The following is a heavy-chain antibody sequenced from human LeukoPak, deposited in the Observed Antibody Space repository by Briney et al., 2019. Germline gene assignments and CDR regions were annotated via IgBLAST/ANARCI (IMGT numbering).Heavy chain of an antibody. J-gene: IGHJ4*02. D-gene: IGHD3-10*01. CDR1: GFTFSSYA. V-gene: IGHV3-23*01. Sequence: GGSLRLSCAASGFTFSSYAMTWVRQAPGKGLEWVSSISGSGGSTYYADSVRGRFTLSRDNSKNMLYLQMNSLRAEDTAVYYCARVGRRYMVRGVIIFFDYWGQGTLVTVSS. CDR3: ARVGRRYMVRGVIIFFDY. CDR2: ISGSGGST.